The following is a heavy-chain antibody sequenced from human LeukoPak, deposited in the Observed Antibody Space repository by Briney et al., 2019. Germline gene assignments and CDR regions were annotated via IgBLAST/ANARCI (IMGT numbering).Heavy chain of an antibody. CDR3: ATPEKRGYSYGYDY. CDR1: GFTVSSNY. D-gene: IGHD5-18*01. CDR2: IYSGGST. J-gene: IGHJ4*02. Sequence: PGGSLRLSCAASGFTVSSNYMSWVRQAPGKGLEWVSVIYSGGSTYYADSVKGRFTLSRDNSKNTLYLQMNSLRAEDTAVYYCATPEKRGYSYGYDYWGQGTLVTVSS. V-gene: IGHV3-53*01.